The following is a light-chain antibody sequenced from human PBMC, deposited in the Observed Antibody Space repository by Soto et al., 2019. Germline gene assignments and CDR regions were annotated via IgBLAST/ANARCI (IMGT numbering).Light chain of an antibody. J-gene: IGKJ4*01. Sequence: EIVLTQSPGTLSLSPGERATLSCRASQIFPSNYFAWYQQKPGQAPRLLNYGASSRATGIPDRFFGSGSGTDFILTISRLEPEDFAVYYCQHYDSSPTFGGGTKVEIK. CDR1: QIFPSNY. V-gene: IGKV3-20*01. CDR2: GAS. CDR3: QHYDSSPT.